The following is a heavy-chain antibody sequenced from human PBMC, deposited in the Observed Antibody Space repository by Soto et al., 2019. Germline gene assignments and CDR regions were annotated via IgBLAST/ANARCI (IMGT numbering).Heavy chain of an antibody. CDR3: AIAVAGKWHPFDY. V-gene: IGHV3-33*01. Sequence: PGGSLRLSCVASGFFFRDFGMHWVRQAPGKGLEWVSVIWYDGSNTYQGESVKGRFTMSRDISKNTLYLQMDSLRPEDTAVYYCAIAVAGKWHPFDYWGHGTLVTVSS. J-gene: IGHJ4*01. D-gene: IGHD6-19*01. CDR1: GFFFRDFG. CDR2: IWYDGSNT.